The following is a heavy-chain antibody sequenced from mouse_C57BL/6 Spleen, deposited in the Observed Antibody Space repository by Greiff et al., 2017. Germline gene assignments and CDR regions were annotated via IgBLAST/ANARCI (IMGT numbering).Heavy chain of an antibody. CDR3: TSRNWGSPWFAY. Sequence: QVQLQQPGAELVRPGASVTLSCKASGYTFTDYEMHWVKQTPVHGLEWIGAIDPETGGTAYNQKFKGKAILTAYKSSSKAYMEVRSLTSEDSAFYDCTSRNWGSPWFAYWGQGTLVTVSA. J-gene: IGHJ3*01. CDR1: GYTFTDYE. D-gene: IGHD4-1*01. CDR2: IDPETGGT. V-gene: IGHV1-15*01.